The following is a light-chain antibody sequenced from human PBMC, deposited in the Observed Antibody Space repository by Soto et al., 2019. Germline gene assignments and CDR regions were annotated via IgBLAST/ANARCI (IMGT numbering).Light chain of an antibody. CDR3: QQYHSTPRT. CDR2: GAS. J-gene: IGKJ1*01. CDR1: QSVSSNR. V-gene: IGKV3-20*01. Sequence: EIVLTQSPGTLSLSPGQRATLSCRASQSVSSNRLAWYQQKPGQAPRLLIYGASSRATGIPDRFSGSGSGTDFTLTISRLEPEDVAAYYCQQYHSTPRTFGQGTKVEI.